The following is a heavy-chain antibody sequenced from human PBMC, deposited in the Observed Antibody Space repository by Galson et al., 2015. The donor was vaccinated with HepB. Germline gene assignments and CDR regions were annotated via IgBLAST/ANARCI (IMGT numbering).Heavy chain of an antibody. D-gene: IGHD3-22*01. CDR2: IYSGGST. V-gene: IGHV3-53*01. J-gene: IGHJ3*02. CDR1: GFTVSSNY. Sequence: SLRLSCAASGFTVSSNYMSWVRQAPGKGLEWVSVIYSGGSTYYADSVKGRFTISRDNSKNTLYLQMNSLRAEDTAVYYCATGYYDSSGWDDAFDIWGQGTMVTVSS. CDR3: ATGYYDSSGWDDAFDI.